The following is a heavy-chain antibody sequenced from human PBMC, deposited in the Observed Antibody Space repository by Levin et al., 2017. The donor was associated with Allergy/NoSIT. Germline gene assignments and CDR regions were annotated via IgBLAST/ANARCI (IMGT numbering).Heavy chain of an antibody. V-gene: IGHV2-5*01. D-gene: IGHD3-10*01. CDR1: GFSLSTSGVG. CDR3: AHLLGSGFSFDY. Sequence: ESGPTLVKPTQTLTLTCTFSGFSLSTSGVGVGWIRQPPGKALEWLALIYWNDDKRYSPSLKSRLTVTKDTSKNRVVLTMTNMDPVDTATYCFAHLLGSGFSFDYWGQGTLVTVSS. CDR2: IYWNDDK. J-gene: IGHJ4*02.